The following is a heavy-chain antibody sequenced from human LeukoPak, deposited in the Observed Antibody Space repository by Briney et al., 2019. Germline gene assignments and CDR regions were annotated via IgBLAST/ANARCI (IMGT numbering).Heavy chain of an antibody. CDR1: GGSFSTYY. CDR2: IYYSGST. J-gene: IGHJ4*02. Sequence: PSETLSLTCTVSGGSFSTYYWSWIRQPPGKGLEWIGYIYYSGSTDYNPSLKSRVTMSLDTSKNQFSLNLRSVTAADTALYYCARDLRTGWTTALSNWGQGTLVTVSS. D-gene: IGHD4-17*01. V-gene: IGHV4-59*01. CDR3: ARDLRTGWTTALSN.